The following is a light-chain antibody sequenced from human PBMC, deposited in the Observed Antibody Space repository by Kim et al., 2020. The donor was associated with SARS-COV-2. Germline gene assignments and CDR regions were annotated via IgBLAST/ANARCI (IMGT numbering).Light chain of an antibody. Sequence: VSPGQTARITCGGKNIGSKNVIWYQQKPGQAPVLVIYRDSNRPSGIPERFSGSNSGNTATLTISRAQAGDEADYYCQVWDSSTAVFGGGTQLTVL. J-gene: IGLJ3*02. CDR2: RDS. CDR1: NIGSKN. V-gene: IGLV3-9*01. CDR3: QVWDSSTAV.